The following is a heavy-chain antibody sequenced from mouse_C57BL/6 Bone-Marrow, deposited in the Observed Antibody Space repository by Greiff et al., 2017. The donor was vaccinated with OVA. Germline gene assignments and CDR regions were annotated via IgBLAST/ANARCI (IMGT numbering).Heavy chain of an antibody. CDR1: GYAFSSSW. Sequence: SLPYLFNPFSSFNISCNSSGYAFSSSWMNWVKQRPGKGLEWIGRIYPGDGDTNYNGKFKGKATLTADKSSSTAYMQLSSLTSEDSAVYFCARRWTFDYWGQGTTLTVSS. CDR2: IYPGDGDT. CDR3: ARRWTFDY. J-gene: IGHJ2*01. V-gene: IGHV1-82*01. D-gene: IGHD1-1*02.